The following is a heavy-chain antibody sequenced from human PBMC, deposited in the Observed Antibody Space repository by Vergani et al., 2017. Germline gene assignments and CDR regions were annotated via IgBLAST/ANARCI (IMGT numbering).Heavy chain of an antibody. J-gene: IGHJ6*02. D-gene: IGHD6-19*01. Sequence: QVQLVESGGGVVQPGGSLRLSCAASGFTFSSYGMHWVRQAPGKGLEWVAFIRYDGSNKYYADSVKGRFTISRDNSKNTLYLQMNSLRAEDTAVYYCAKDYGKVAGHYYYYGMDVWGQGTTVTVSS. V-gene: IGHV3-30*02. CDR3: AKDYGKVAGHYYYYGMDV. CDR1: GFTFSSYG. CDR2: IRYDGSNK.